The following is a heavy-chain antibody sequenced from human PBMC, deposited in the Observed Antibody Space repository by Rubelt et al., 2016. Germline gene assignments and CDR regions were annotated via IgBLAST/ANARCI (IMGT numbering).Heavy chain of an antibody. CDR2: ISSSSSTI. Sequence: EVQLLESGGGLVQPGGSLRLSCAASGFTFSSYAMSWVRQAPGKGLEWVSYISSSSSTIYYADSVKGRFTISRDNAKNSLYLQMNSLRAEDTAVYYCARGAGYYDSSGYRFDYWGQGTLVTVSS. J-gene: IGHJ4*02. D-gene: IGHD3-22*01. CDR3: ARGAGYYDSSGYRFDY. V-gene: IGHV3-48*04. CDR1: GFTFSSYA.